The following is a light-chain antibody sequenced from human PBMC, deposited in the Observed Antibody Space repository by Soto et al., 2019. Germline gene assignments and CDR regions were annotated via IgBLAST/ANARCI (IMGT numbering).Light chain of an antibody. CDR3: SSYAGTNTFV. Sequence: QSALAQPPSASGSPGQSITMSCTGTNSDVGAYDYVSWYQQEPGKAPRLLIYQVFKRPSGVSDRFSGSKSGNTASLTVSGLQADDEAHYYCSSYAGTNTFVFGAGTKVTVL. CDR1: NSDVGAYDY. V-gene: IGLV2-8*01. CDR2: QVF. J-gene: IGLJ2*01.